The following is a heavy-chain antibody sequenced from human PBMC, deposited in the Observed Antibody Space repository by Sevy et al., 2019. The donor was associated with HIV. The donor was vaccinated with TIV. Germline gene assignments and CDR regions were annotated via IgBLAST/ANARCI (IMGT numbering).Heavy chain of an antibody. CDR1: GYTLTRLA. CDR3: ATTKDYYENSGDPFDY. V-gene: IGHV1-24*01. J-gene: IGHJ4*02. CDR2: FDPEDNER. D-gene: IGHD3-22*01. Sequence: ASVKVSCKVSGYTLTRLAMHWVRQAPGKGLEWMGSFDPEDNERIYAQKWQGRFSMTEDTSTDTAYMALSNLRSEDTAVYYCATTKDYYENSGDPFDYWGQGTLVTVSS.